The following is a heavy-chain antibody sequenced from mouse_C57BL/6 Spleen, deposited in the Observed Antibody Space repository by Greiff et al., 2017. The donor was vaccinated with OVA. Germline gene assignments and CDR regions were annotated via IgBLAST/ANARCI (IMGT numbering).Heavy chain of an antibody. J-gene: IGHJ1*03. CDR1: GYAFSSYW. CDR2: IYPGDGDT. Sequence: QVQLQQSGAELVKPGASVKISCKASGYAFSSYWMNWVKQRPGQGLEWIGQIYPGDGDTNYNGKFKGKATLTADKSSSTAYMQLSSLTSEDSAVYFCAREGVGRGYFDVWGTGTTVTVSA. V-gene: IGHV1-80*01. CDR3: AREGVGRGYFDV. D-gene: IGHD4-1*01.